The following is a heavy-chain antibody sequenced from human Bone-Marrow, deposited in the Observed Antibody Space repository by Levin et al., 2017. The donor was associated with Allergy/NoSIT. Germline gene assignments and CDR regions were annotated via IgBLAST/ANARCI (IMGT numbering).Heavy chain of an antibody. CDR1: GFTFSNAY. V-gene: IGHV3-15*01. CDR2: IKSKTDGGTI. Sequence: PGGSLRLSCATSGFTFSNAYMSWVRQAPGTGLEWVGRIKSKTDGGTIDYAVPVKGRFSISRDDSKNTLFLQMNSLTTEDTAVYYCSGYVPGEVPFTDYWGQGTLVTVSS. J-gene: IGHJ4*02. CDR3: SGYVPGEVPFTDY. D-gene: IGHD5-12*01.